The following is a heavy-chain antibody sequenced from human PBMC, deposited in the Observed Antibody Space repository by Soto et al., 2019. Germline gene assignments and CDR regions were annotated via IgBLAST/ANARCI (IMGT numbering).Heavy chain of an antibody. Sequence: GGSLRLSCAASGFTFTNYWMNWVRQAPGKGLEWVANINQDGSEKYYVDSVKGRFTISRDNSKNSLYLHMNGLRAEDTAVYYCAREFSGYRGPLIDYRGQGTLVTVSS. J-gene: IGHJ4*02. V-gene: IGHV3-7*01. CDR1: GFTFTNYW. D-gene: IGHD6-13*01. CDR2: INQDGSEK. CDR3: AREFSGYRGPLIDY.